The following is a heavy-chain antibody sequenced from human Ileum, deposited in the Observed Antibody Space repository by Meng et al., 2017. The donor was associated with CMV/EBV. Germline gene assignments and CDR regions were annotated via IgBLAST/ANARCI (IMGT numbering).Heavy chain of an antibody. V-gene: IGHV4-59*13. CDR2: IYFTGST. CDR3: ARAPDPFGGMIPYPYGMDV. D-gene: IGHD3-3*01. CDR1: GASLTPDY. Sequence: SETLSLTCSVSGASLTPDYWSWIRQSPGKGLEWIGYIYFTGSTKYNPSLKSRVTISVDTSKNEFSLNLRSVTAADTAVYYCARAPDPFGGMIPYPYGMDVWGQGTTVTVSS. J-gene: IGHJ6*02.